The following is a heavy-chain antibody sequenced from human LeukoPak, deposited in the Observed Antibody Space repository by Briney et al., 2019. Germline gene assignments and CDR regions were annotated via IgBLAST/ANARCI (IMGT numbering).Heavy chain of an antibody. D-gene: IGHD1-26*01. Sequence: PGGSLRLSCAASGFTFNNYGMHWVRQAPGKGLEWVAVISHDGGNKYYADSVKGRFTISRDNSKNTLYLQMDSLRVEDTAVYYCAKWLYSGKYWTGKDYFDYWGQGTLVTVSS. J-gene: IGHJ4*02. CDR2: ISHDGGNK. V-gene: IGHV3-30*18. CDR3: AKWLYSGKYWTGKDYFDY. CDR1: GFTFNNYG.